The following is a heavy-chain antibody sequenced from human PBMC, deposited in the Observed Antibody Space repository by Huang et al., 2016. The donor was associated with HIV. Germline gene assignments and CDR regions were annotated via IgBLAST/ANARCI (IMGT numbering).Heavy chain of an antibody. CDR1: GFNVSSNY. J-gene: IGHJ3*02. CDR3: ARYCSGGSCNNDAFDI. V-gene: IGHV3-53*02. Sequence: EVQLVETGGGMIQSGGSLRLSCAASGFNVSSNYMTWVRQAPGKGLEWVSVIYSGGSTHYADSVKGRVTISRDISKNMLYLHMNSLRAEDTAVYYCARYCSGGSCNNDAFDIWGQGTMVTVSS. CDR2: IYSGGST. D-gene: IGHD2-15*01.